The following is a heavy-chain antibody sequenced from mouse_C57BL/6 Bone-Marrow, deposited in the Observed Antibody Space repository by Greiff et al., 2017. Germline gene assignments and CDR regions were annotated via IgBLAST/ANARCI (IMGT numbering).Heavy chain of an antibody. Sequence: VQLQQSGPVLVKPGASVKMSCKASGYTFTDYYMNWVKQSHGKSLEWIGGINPYNGDTSYNQKFKGKATLTVDKSSSTAYMELNSLTSEDSAVYYCARGSYYYDMDYWGQGTSVTVSS. CDR2: INPYNGDT. V-gene: IGHV1-19*01. J-gene: IGHJ4*01. CDR3: ARGSYYYDMDY. CDR1: GYTFTDYY.